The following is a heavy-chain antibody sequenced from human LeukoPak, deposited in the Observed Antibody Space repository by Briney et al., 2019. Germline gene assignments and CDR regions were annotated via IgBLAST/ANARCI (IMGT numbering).Heavy chain of an antibody. CDR1: GFTFSSYW. Sequence: PGGSLRLSCAASGFTFSSYWMSWVRQAPGKGLEWVANIKQDGSEKYYVDSVKGRFTISRDNAKNSLYLQMNSLRAEDTAVYYCASGEYSGSYSHFDYRGQGTLVTVSS. CDR3: ASGEYSGSYSHFDY. D-gene: IGHD1-26*01. V-gene: IGHV3-7*01. CDR2: IKQDGSEK. J-gene: IGHJ4*02.